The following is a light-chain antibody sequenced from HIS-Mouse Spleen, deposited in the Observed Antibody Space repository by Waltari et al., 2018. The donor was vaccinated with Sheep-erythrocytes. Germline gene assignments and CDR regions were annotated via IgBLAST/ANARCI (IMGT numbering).Light chain of an antibody. V-gene: IGLV1-47*01. CDR3: AAWDDSLSGPV. CDR2: RNN. Sequence: QSVLTQPPSASWTPGQRVTISCSGSSSNIGSNYVYWYQQLPGTAPKLLIYRNNPRPSGVPDRFSGSKSGTSASLAISGLRSEDEADYYCAAWDDSLSGPVFGGGTKLTVL. J-gene: IGLJ3*02. CDR1: SSNIGSNY.